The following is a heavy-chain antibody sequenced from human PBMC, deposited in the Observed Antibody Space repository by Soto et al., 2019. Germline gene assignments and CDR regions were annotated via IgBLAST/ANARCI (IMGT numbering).Heavy chain of an antibody. CDR3: ARHQVPMYAGTDY. CDR1: GGSISSSSYY. D-gene: IGHD2-8*01. CDR2: IYYSGST. J-gene: IGHJ4*02. Sequence: SETLSLTCTVSGGSISSSSYYWDWIRQPPGKGLEWIGSIYYSGSTYYSPSLKSRVTISVDTSKNQFSLKLSSVTAADTAVYYCARHQVPMYAGTDYWGQGNLVPVSS. V-gene: IGHV4-39*01.